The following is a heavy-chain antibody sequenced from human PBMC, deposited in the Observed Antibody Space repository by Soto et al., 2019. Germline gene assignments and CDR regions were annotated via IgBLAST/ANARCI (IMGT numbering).Heavy chain of an antibody. J-gene: IGHJ4*02. Sequence: EMQLLESGGGLVQAGGSRRLSCAATGFTVSSEALNWVRQAPGKGREWVSGISASTYYAHSVKGRFTISRDTSKNTLYLQMNSLRAEDTAIYFCAIRMYSTRWYYLNYWGQGTLVTVSS. CDR3: AIRMYSTRWYYLNY. CDR2: ISAST. D-gene: IGHD6-13*01. V-gene: IGHV3-23*01. CDR1: GFTVSSEA.